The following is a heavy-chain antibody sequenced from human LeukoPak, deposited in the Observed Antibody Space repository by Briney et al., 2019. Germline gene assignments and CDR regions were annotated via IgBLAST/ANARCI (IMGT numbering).Heavy chain of an antibody. CDR3: AKGGGGRLIYYYYMDV. D-gene: IGHD3-16*01. Sequence: PGGSLRLSCAASGFTFSTYWMTWVRQAPGKGLEWVANIKQDGSEKYFVDSVKGRFTISRDNAKNSLHLQMNSLRAEDMALYYCAKGGGGRLIYYYYMDVWGKGTTVTVSS. V-gene: IGHV3-7*03. CDR2: IKQDGSEK. CDR1: GFTFSTYW. J-gene: IGHJ6*03.